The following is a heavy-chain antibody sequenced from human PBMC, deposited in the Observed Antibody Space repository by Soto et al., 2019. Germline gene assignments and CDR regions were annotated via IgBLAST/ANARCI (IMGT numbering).Heavy chain of an antibody. V-gene: IGHV4-4*07. Sequence: SETLSLACTVCVGTIYSYVCSWNLQPAGKGLEWIGRIYTSGSTNYNPSLKSRVTMSVDTSKNQCSLKLSSVTAADTAVYYCARDLEVAGTSDYWGQGTFVTVSS. J-gene: IGHJ4*02. D-gene: IGHD6-19*01. CDR3: ARDLEVAGTSDY. CDR1: VGTIYSYV. CDR2: IYTSGST.